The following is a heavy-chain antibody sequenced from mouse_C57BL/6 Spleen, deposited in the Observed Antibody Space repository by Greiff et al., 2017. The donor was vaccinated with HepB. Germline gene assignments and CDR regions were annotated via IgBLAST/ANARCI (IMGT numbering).Heavy chain of an antibody. V-gene: IGHV2-6*03. CDR2: IWSDGST. CDR1: GFSLTSYG. D-gene: IGHD2-1*01. CDR3: ATYGNYGGNYAMDY. J-gene: IGHJ4*01. Sequence: QVQLQQSGPGLVAPSQSLSITCTVSGFSLTSYGVHWVRQPPGKGLEWLVVIWSDGSTTYNSALKSRLSISKDNSKSQVFLKMNSLQTDDTAMYYCATYGNYGGNYAMDYWGQGTSVTVSS.